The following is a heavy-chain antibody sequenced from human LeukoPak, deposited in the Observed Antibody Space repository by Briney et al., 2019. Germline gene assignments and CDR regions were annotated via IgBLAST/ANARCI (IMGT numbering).Heavy chain of an antibody. D-gene: IGHD6-6*01. V-gene: IGHV3-7*01. J-gene: IGHJ5*02. CDR3: AREVAARRLGSWFGP. CDR1: GFTFSNYW. Sequence: GGSLRLSCAASGFTFSNYWMSWVRQAPGRGLEWVANIKQHGSENSYVASVKGRFTISRDNAKNSLYLQMNSLRAEDTAVYHCAREVAARRLGSWFGPWGQGTLVTVSS. CDR2: IKQHGSEN.